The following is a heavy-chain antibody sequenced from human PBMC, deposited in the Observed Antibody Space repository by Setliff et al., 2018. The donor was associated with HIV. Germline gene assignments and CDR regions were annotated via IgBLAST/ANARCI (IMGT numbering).Heavy chain of an antibody. CDR2: VNRGRRT. Sequence: SETLSLTCALYGGSFSDYYWSWIRQPPGMGLEWIGDVNRGRRTNYNSSLKSRVTISIDTSKNQISLKLSSVTAADTAVYYCARKGAGYNTYYFDYWGQGALVTVSS. V-gene: IGHV4-34*01. D-gene: IGHD3-9*01. CDR1: GGSFSDYY. CDR3: ARKGAGYNTYYFDY. J-gene: IGHJ4*02.